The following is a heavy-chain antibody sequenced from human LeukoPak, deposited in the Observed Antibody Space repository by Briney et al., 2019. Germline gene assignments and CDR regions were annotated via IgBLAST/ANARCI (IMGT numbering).Heavy chain of an antibody. CDR2: IYSGGST. Sequence: PGGSLRLSCAASGFTLSSNYMSWVRQAPGKGLGWVSVIYSGGSTYYADSVKGRFTISRDNSKNTLYLQMNSLRAEDTAVYYCGLDYYGSGSYGDWGQGTLVTVSS. V-gene: IGHV3-53*01. CDR3: GLDYYGSGSYGD. D-gene: IGHD3-10*01. J-gene: IGHJ4*02. CDR1: GFTLSSNY.